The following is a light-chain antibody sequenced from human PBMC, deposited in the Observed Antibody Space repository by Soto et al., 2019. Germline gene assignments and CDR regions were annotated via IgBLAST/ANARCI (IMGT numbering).Light chain of an antibody. CDR3: CSYAGSSTDVV. J-gene: IGLJ2*01. V-gene: IGLV2-23*01. CDR1: SSDVGSYNL. CDR2: EGS. Sequence: QSVLTQPASVSGSPGQSITISCTGTSSDVGSYNLVSWYQKHPGKAPKLMIYEGSKRPSGVSNRFSGSKSGNTASLTISGLQAEDEADYYCCSYAGSSTDVVFGGGTKLTVL.